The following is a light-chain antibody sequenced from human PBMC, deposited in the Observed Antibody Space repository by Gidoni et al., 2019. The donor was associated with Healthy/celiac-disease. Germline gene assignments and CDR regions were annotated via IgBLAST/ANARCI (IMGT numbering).Light chain of an antibody. CDR2: AAS. CDR3: QQSYSTPPFT. V-gene: IGKV1-39*01. Sequence: DIQMTQSPPSLSASVGDRVTITCRASQSISSYVNWYQQKPGKAPKLLIYAASSLQSGVPSRFSGSGSGTDFTLTISSLQPEDFATYYCQQSYSTPPFTFGPGTKVDIK. CDR1: QSISSY. J-gene: IGKJ3*01.